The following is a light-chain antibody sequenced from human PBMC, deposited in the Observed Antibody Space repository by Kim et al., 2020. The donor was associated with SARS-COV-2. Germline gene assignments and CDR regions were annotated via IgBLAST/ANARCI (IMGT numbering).Light chain of an antibody. CDR2: QDS. CDR1: KLGDKY. V-gene: IGLV3-1*01. J-gene: IGLJ1*01. CDR3: QAWDSSSYV. Sequence: SYELTQPPSVSVSPGQTASITCSGDKLGDKYACWYQQKPGQSPVLVIYQDSKRPSGIPEPFSGSNSGNTATLTISGTQAMDEADYYCQAWDSSSYVFGTG.